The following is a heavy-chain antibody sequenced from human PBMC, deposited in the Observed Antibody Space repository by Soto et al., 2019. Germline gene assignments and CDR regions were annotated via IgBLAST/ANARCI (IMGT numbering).Heavy chain of an antibody. Sequence: QVQLQESGPGLVKPSETLSLTCTVSGGSISSYYWSWIRQPPGKGLEWIWYIYYSGSTNYNPSLKSRVTISVDTSKNQFSLKLSSVTAADTAVYYCARARSGFDAFDIWGQGTMVTVSS. CDR1: GGSISSYY. CDR2: IYYSGST. V-gene: IGHV4-59*01. CDR3: ARARSGFDAFDI. D-gene: IGHD3-10*01. J-gene: IGHJ3*02.